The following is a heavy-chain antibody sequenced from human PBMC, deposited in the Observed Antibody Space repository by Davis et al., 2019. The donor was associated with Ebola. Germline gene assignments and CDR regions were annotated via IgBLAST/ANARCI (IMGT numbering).Heavy chain of an antibody. CDR2: ISGSGGST. CDR1: GFTFSSYA. CDR3: TTSDYIWVSLIDY. J-gene: IGHJ4*02. V-gene: IGHV3-23*01. D-gene: IGHD3-16*01. Sequence: GESLKISCAASGFTFSSYAMSWVRQAPGKGLEWVSAISGSGGSTYYADSVKGRFTISRDNSKNTLYMQMNSLRAEDTAVYYCTTSDYIWVSLIDYWGQGTLVTVSS.